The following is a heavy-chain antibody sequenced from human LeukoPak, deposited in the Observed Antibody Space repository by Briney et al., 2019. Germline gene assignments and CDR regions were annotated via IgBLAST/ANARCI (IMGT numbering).Heavy chain of an antibody. Sequence: SETLSLTCTVSGGSISSSSYYWGWIRQPPGKGLEWSGSIYYSGSTYYNPSLKSRVTISVDTSKNQFTLKLSSVTAADTAVYYCARPPRPVYSSGWYWFDPWGQGTLVTVSS. J-gene: IGHJ5*02. CDR1: GGSISSSSYY. CDR3: ARPPRPVYSSGWYWFDP. V-gene: IGHV4-39*01. CDR2: IYYSGST. D-gene: IGHD6-19*01.